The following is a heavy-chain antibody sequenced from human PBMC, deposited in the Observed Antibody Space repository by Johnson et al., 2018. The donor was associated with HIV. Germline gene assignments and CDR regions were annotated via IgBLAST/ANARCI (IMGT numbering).Heavy chain of an antibody. CDR3: ARSGYGSGSTHDAFDI. CDR2: ISYDGSNK. J-gene: IGHJ3*02. D-gene: IGHD3-10*01. CDR1: GFTFSSYA. V-gene: IGHV3-30*04. Sequence: QVQLVESGGGVVQPGRSLRLSCAASGFTFSSYAMHWVRQAPGKGLEWVAVISYDGSNKYYSDSVKGRFTISRDNAKNSLYLQMNSLRAEDTAVYYCARSGYGSGSTHDAFDIWGQGTKVTVSS.